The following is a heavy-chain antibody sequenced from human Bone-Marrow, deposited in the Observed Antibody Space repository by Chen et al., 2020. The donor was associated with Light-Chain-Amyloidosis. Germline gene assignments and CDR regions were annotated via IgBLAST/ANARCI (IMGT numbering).Heavy chain of an antibody. CDR1: GFAFSSYA. CDR2: IRGSGGSR. Sequence: EVQLVESGGGLLQRGGSLRLSCAASGFAFSSYAMSWVRQAPGKGLEWVSTIRGSGGSRYYGDSVKGRLSISRDNSKNELFLKMNSLRAEDTAVYYCAKDISYDDILPGYPADAFDIWGQGTMVTVSS. CDR3: AKDISYDDILPGYPADAFDI. J-gene: IGHJ3*02. V-gene: IGHV3-23*04. D-gene: IGHD3-9*01.